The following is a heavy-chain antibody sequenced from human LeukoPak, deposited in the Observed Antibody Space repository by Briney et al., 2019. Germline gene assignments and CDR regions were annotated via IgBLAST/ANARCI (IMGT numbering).Heavy chain of an antibody. CDR3: AGLRRAYYYYMDV. J-gene: IGHJ6*03. CDR1: EVTFSTYT. Sequence: GGSLRLSCAASEVTFSTYTMTWVRQAPGKGLEWVSSISGSGNYIYYADSLKGRFTISRDNANDLLFLQMSSLRAEDTAVYFCAGLRRAYYYYMDVWGKGTTVTVSS. V-gene: IGHV3-21*06. CDR2: ISGSGNYI.